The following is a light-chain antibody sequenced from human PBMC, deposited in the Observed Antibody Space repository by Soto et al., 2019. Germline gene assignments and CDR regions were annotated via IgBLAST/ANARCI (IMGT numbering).Light chain of an antibody. CDR2: DAS. V-gene: IGKV3-20*01. CDR1: QSVRSRY. CDR3: QQYGSSVT. Sequence: DIVLTQSPGTLSLSPGERATLSCRASQSVRSRYLAWYQQKAGQAPRLLIYDASRRATGIADRFSGSGSGTDFTRTISRLEPEDFAVYYCQQYGSSVTFGGGTKVEIK. J-gene: IGKJ4*01.